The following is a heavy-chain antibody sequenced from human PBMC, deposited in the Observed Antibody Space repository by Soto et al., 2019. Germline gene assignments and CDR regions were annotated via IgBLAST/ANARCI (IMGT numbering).Heavy chain of an antibody. CDR2: ISTSNGKT. CDR3: ARDLISYSNNALNWFDP. CDR1: GYTFTNHG. D-gene: IGHD6-13*01. J-gene: IGHJ5*02. V-gene: IGHV1-18*01. Sequence: ASVKVSCKTSGYTFTNHGISWVRQAPGQGLEWMGWISTSNGKTDYTQKLQGRLSLTTDTSTSTAYMQLSNLRSDDTAVYYCARDLISYSNNALNWFDPWGQGTLVTVSS.